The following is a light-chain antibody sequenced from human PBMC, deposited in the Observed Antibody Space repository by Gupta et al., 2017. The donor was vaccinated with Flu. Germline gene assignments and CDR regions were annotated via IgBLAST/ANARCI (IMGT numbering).Light chain of an antibody. CDR3: SAWADTRNVGV. V-gene: IGLV1-47*01. CDR2: RKQ. Sequence: VTISCSGSSSNIGNNYVYWYWQLPGAAPRLLIFRKQHRPSGVTDRVSGSKSGNAASLAITGLRSEDEADYYCSAWADTRNVGVFGGGTKLTVL. CDR1: SSNIGNNY. J-gene: IGLJ3*02.